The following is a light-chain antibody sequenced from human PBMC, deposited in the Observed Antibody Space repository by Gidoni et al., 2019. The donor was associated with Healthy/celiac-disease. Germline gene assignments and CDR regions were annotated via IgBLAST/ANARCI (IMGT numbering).Light chain of an antibody. CDR1: SSDVGGYNY. J-gene: IGLJ2*01. CDR3: SSYTSSSTVV. CDR2: DVS. V-gene: IGLV2-14*01. Sequence: QSALTQPASVSGSPGQSITISCTGTSSDVGGYNYVAWYQTHPGKAPKLMIYDVSKRPSGVSNRFSGSKSGNTASLTISGLQAEDEADYYCSSYTSSSTVVFGGGTKLTVL.